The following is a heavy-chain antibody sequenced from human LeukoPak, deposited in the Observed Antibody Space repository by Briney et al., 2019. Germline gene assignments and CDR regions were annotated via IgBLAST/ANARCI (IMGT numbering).Heavy chain of an antibody. CDR2: IFTSGTS. J-gene: IGHJ4*02. D-gene: IGHD3-10*01. CDR3: ASASQFGTFDS. CDR1: GGSISDYY. V-gene: IGHV4-4*09. Sequence: PSETLSLTCTVSGGSISDYYWTWIRQPPGKGLEWIGYIFTSGTSDYNPSLKSRVAISVATSKNQFSLKLRSVTAADTAVYYCASASQFGTFDSWGQGTLVVVSS.